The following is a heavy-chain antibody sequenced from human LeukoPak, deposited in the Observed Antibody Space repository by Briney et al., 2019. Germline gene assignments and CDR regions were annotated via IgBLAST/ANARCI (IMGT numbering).Heavy chain of an antibody. V-gene: IGHV1-2*02. CDR1: GYTFTGYY. Sequence: ASVKVSCKASGYTFTGYYMHWVRQAPGQGLEWMGWINPNSGGTNYAQKFQDRVTMTRDTSNNTSYMELSRLASDDTAVYYCAREFRTTTWSYDAFDLWGQGTMVTVSS. CDR2: INPNSGGT. J-gene: IGHJ3*01. D-gene: IGHD1-1*01. CDR3: AREFRTTTWSYDAFDL.